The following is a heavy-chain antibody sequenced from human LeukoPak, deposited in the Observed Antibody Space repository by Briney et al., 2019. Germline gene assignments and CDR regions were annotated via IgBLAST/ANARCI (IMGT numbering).Heavy chain of an antibody. CDR2: MNPKSGNT. J-gene: IGHJ4*02. D-gene: IGHD5-18*01. CDR1: GNTFTNHD. V-gene: IGHV1-8*01. Sequence: ASVKVSCKASGNTFTNHDINWVRQASGQGLEWMGWMNPKSGNTGYLQKFQGRVTMTRDTSMSTAFMELNSLTSEDTAVYYCTRGVNSQGTAMVLFDSWGQGSLVTVSA. CDR3: TRGVNSQGTAMVLFDS.